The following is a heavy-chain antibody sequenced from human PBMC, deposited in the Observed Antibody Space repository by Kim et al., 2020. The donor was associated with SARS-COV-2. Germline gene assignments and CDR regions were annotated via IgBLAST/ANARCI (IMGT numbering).Heavy chain of an antibody. CDR1: GSSVGIGYY. V-gene: IGHV4-38-2*02. J-gene: IGHJ3*01. CDR2: ISHEGNI. D-gene: IGHD6-13*01. Sequence: SETLSLTCTVSGSSVGIGYYWDWIRQSPGRGLEWIGSISHEGNIYYNSSLQSRLTVSVDTSKKQISLNLSSVTAADTAVYYCARSVISGWFNFDLWGRG. CDR3: ARSVISGWFNFDL.